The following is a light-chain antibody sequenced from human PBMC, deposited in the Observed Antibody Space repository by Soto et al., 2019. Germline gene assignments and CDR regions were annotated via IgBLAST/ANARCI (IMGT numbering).Light chain of an antibody. V-gene: IGKV3-11*01. CDR1: QSVSSY. CDR3: QQRSNWPIT. CDR2: DAS. Sequence: EIVLTQSPATLSLSPVEIATLSCRASQSVSSYLAWYQQKPGQAPRLLIYDASNRATGIPARFSGSGSGTDFTLTISSLEPEDFAVYYCQQRSNWPITCGQGTRLEIK. J-gene: IGKJ5*01.